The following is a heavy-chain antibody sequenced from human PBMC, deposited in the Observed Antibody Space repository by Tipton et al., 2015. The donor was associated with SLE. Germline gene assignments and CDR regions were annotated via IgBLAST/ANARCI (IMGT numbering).Heavy chain of an antibody. CDR2: IYHSGST. CDR3: ARRPSVGPTGRGY. J-gene: IGHJ4*02. CDR1: GGSITSINW. Sequence: TLSLTCAVSGGSITSINWWSWVRQPPGKGLEWIGEIYHSGSTNYNPSLKSRVTISLDKSKNQFSLKLSSVTAADTAVYYWARRPSVGPTGRGYWGQGTLVTVSS. V-gene: IGHV4-4*02. D-gene: IGHD1-26*01.